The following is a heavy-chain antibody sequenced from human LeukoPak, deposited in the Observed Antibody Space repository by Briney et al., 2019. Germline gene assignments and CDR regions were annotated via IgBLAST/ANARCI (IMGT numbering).Heavy chain of an antibody. J-gene: IGHJ4*02. CDR3: ARGRPGYCSSTSCYTSDY. Sequence: SETLSLTCAVYGGFFSGYYWSWIRQPPEKGLEWIGEINHSGSTNYNPSLKSRVTISVDTSKNQFSLKLSSVTAADTAVYYCARGRPGYCSSTSCYTSDYWGQGTLVTVSS. V-gene: IGHV4-34*01. D-gene: IGHD2-2*02. CDR1: GGFFSGYY. CDR2: INHSGST.